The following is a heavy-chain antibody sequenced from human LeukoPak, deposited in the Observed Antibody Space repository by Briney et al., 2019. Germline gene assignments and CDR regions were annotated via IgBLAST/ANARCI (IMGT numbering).Heavy chain of an antibody. CDR2: ISWNSGSI. CDR3: AKDNWSSGWSFFDY. Sequence: HPGGSLRLSCAASGFTFSSYGMHWVRQAPGKGLEWVSGISWNSGSIGYADSVKGRFTISRDNAKNSLYLQMNSLRAEDTALYYCAKDNWSSGWSFFDYWGQGTLVTVSS. J-gene: IGHJ4*02. CDR1: GFTFSSYG. V-gene: IGHV3-9*01. D-gene: IGHD6-19*01.